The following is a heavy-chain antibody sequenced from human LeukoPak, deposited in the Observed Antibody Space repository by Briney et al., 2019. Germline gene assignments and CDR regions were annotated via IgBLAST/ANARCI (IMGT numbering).Heavy chain of an antibody. Sequence: HPGGSLRLSCAASGFTFSSYAMHWVRQAPGKGLEWVAVISYDGSNKYYADSVKGRFTISRDNSKNTLYLQMNSLRAEDTAVYYCARDGGGNDYGDYGANYFDYWGQGTLVTVSS. CDR2: ISYDGSNK. D-gene: IGHD4-17*01. CDR3: ARDGGGNDYGDYGANYFDY. J-gene: IGHJ4*02. CDR1: GFTFSSYA. V-gene: IGHV3-30*04.